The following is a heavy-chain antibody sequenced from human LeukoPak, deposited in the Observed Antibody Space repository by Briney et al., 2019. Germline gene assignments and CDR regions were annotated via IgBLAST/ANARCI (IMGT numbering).Heavy chain of an antibody. D-gene: IGHD2-21*02. CDR3: ARELYCGGDCYGRSDY. Sequence: ASVKVSCKASGYTFTSYGISWVRQAPGQGLEWMGWISAYNGNTNYAQKLQGRVTMTTDTSTSTAYMELRSLRSDDTAVYYCARELYCGGDCYGRSDYWGQGTLVTVSS. CDR2: ISAYNGNT. CDR1: GYTFTSYG. V-gene: IGHV1-18*01. J-gene: IGHJ4*02.